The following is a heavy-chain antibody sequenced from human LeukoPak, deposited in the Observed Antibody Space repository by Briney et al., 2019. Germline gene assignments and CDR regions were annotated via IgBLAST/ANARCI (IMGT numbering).Heavy chain of an antibody. D-gene: IGHD5/OR15-5a*01. CDR3: ARPVSHYYYYYMDV. J-gene: IGHJ6*03. CDR1: GGSFSGYY. CDR2: INHSGST. V-gene: IGHV4-34*01. Sequence: SETLSLTCAVYGGSFSGYYWSWIRQPPGQGLEWIGEINHSGSTNYNPSLKSRVTISVDTSKNQFSLKLSSVTAADTAVYYCARPVSHYYYYYMDVWGKGTTVTVSS.